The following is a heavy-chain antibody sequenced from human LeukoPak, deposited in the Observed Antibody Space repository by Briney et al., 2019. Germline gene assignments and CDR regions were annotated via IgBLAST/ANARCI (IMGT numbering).Heavy chain of an antibody. CDR3: ARHAPILIDWLFIFDP. D-gene: IGHD3-9*01. J-gene: IGHJ5*02. CDR1: GGSVSSGSYY. Sequence: KPSETLSLTCTVSGGSVSSGSYYWGWIRQPPGKGLEWIGSIYYSGSTYYNPSLKSRVTISVDTSKNQFSLKLSSVTAADTAVYYCARHAPILIDWLFIFDPWGQGTLVTVSS. V-gene: IGHV4-39*01. CDR2: IYYSGST.